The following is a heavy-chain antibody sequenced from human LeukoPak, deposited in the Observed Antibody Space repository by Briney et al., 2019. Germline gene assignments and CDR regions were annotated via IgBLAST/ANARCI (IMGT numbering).Heavy chain of an antibody. CDR2: INWNGGST. CDR3: ARVGGSCGELYNWFDP. J-gene: IGHJ5*02. D-gene: IGHD1-26*01. V-gene: IGHV3-20*01. Sequence: PGGSLRLSCAASGFTFYDYGMSWVRQAPGKGLEWVSGINWNGGSTAYADSVKGSFTISRDNAKNSLYLQMNSLRAEDTALYHCARVGGSCGELYNWFDPWGEGTLVTVSS. CDR1: GFTFYDYG.